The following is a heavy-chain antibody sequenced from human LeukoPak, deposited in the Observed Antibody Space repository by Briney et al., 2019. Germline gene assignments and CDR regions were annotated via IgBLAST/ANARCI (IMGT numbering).Heavy chain of an antibody. J-gene: IGHJ4*02. CDR3: ARGTTVTTGADFDY. D-gene: IGHD4-17*01. CDR1: GGSFSGYY. CDR2: INHSGST. Sequence: NTSETLSLTCAVYGGSFSGYYWSWIRQPPGKGLEWIGEINHSGSTNYNPPLKSRVTISVDTSKNQFSLKLSSVTAADTAVYYCARGTTVTTGADFDYWGQGTLVTVSS. V-gene: IGHV4-34*01.